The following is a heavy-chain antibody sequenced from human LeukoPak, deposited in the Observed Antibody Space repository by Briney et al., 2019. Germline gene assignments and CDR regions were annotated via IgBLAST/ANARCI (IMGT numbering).Heavy chain of an antibody. CDR3: ARDLGYCSSSSCRYFDY. V-gene: IGHV4-31*03. D-gene: IGHD2-2*01. CDR1: GGSISSGGYY. J-gene: IGHJ4*02. CDR2: ISYSGST. Sequence: SETLSLTCTVSGGSISSGGYYWSWIRQHPGKGLEWIGYISYSGSTYYNPSLKSRVSISVDTSKNQFSLKLSSVTAADTAVYYCARDLGYCSSSSCRYFDYWGQGTLVTVSS.